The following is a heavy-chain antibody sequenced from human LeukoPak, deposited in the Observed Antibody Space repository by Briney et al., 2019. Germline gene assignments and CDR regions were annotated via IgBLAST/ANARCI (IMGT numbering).Heavy chain of an antibody. CDR2: IYYRGST. CDR3: ARARPDSSGYYRFGDLLDY. Sequence: PSETLSLTCTVSGGSISSGGYYWSWIRQHPWKGLEWVGYIYYRGSTSYNPSLKSRVTISVDTSKNQFSLKLSSVTAADTAVYYCARARPDSSGYYRFGDLLDYWGQGTLVTVSS. D-gene: IGHD3-22*01. V-gene: IGHV4-31*03. J-gene: IGHJ4*02. CDR1: GGSISSGGYY.